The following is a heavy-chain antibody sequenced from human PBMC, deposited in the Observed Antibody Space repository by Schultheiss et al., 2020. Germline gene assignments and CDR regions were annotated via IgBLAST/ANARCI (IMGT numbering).Heavy chain of an antibody. J-gene: IGHJ6*03. CDR2: IGTAGDP. V-gene: IGHV3-13*05. Sequence: GGSLRLSCAASGFTFSSYDMHWVRQGTGKGLEWVSAIGTAGDPYYPGSVKGRFTISRENAKNYLYLQMNSLRAGDTAVYYCAKDSRVLLWFGECYMDVWGKGTTVTVSS. D-gene: IGHD3-10*01. CDR3: AKDSRVLLWFGECYMDV. CDR1: GFTFSSYD.